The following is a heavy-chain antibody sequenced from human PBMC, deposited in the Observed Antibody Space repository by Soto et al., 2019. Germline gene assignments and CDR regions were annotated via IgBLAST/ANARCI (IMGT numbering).Heavy chain of an antibody. CDR3: AKDACGGDCYIPYYYGMDV. CDR1: GFTFSSYG. D-gene: IGHD2-21*02. CDR2: ISYDGSNK. Sequence: QVQLVESGGGVVQPGRSLRLSCAASGFTFSSYGMHWVRQAPGKGLEWVAVISYDGSNKYYADSVKGRFTISRDNSKNTLYLQMNSLRAEDTALYYCAKDACGGDCYIPYYYGMDVWGQGTTVTVSS. V-gene: IGHV3-30*18. J-gene: IGHJ6*02.